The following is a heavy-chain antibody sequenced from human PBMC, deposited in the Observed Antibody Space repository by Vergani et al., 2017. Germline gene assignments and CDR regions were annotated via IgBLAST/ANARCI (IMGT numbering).Heavy chain of an antibody. D-gene: IGHD2-2*01. CDR3: AKGGGYCSSTSCYYLTYYYYMDV. J-gene: IGHJ6*03. Sequence: QVQLVESGGGVVQPGRSLRLSCAASGFTFSSYAMHWVRQAPGKGLEWVAVISYDGSNKYYADSVKGRFTISRDNSKNTLYLQMNSLRAEDTAVYYCAKGGGYCSSTSCYYLTYYYYMDVWGKGTTVTVSS. V-gene: IGHV3-30*04. CDR1: GFTFSSYA. CDR2: ISYDGSNK.